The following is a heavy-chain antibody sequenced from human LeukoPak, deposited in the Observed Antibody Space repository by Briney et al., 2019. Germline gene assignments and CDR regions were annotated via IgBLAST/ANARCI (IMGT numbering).Heavy chain of an antibody. D-gene: IGHD6-19*01. CDR1: GFTFSSYW. J-gene: IGHJ4*02. CDR3: ARSVAGFDY. Sequence: GGSLRLSCAASGFTFSSYWMSWVRQAPGKGLEWVSYISSSSSYTNYADSVKGRFTISRDNAKNSLYLQMNSLRAEDTAVYYCARSVAGFDYGGQGTLVTVSS. V-gene: IGHV3-21*05. CDR2: ISSSSSYT.